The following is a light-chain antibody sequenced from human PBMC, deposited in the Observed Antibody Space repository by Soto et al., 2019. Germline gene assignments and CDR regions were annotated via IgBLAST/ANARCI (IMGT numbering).Light chain of an antibody. CDR1: QSVSSY. J-gene: IGKJ3*01. V-gene: IGKV3-11*01. CDR2: DAS. Sequence: EIVLTQSPATLSLSPGERATLSYRASQSVSSYLAWYQQKPGQAPRLLIYDASNRATGIPARFSGSGSGTDFTLTISSLEPEDFAVYYCQQRSNSPFGPGTKVDIK. CDR3: QQRSNSP.